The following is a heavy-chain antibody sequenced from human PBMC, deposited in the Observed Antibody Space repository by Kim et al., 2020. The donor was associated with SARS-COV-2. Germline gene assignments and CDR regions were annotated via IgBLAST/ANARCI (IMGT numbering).Heavy chain of an antibody. CDR3: ARVTRGFGAFDI. D-gene: IGHD3-10*01. J-gene: IGHJ3*02. V-gene: IGHV6-1*01. Sequence: AVSVKGRININPDTSKNKFSLQLNTVTPADTAVYYCARVTRGFGAFDIWGQGTMVTVSS.